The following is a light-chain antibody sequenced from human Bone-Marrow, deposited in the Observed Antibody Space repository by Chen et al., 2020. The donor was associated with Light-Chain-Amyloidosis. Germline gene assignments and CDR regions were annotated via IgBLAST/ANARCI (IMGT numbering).Light chain of an antibody. Sequence: SYELTQPPSVSVSPGQTARITCSGDDLPTKYAYWYQQKPGQAPVLVIHRDTERPSGISVRFSGSSSGTTATLTISGFQAEDGADYHCQSADSSGTYEVIFGGGTKLTVL. V-gene: IGLV3-25*03. J-gene: IGLJ2*01. CDR3: QSADSSGTYEVI. CDR2: RDT. CDR1: DLPTKY.